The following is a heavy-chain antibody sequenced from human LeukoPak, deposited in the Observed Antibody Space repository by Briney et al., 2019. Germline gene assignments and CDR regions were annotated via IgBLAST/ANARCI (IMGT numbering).Heavy chain of an antibody. V-gene: IGHV3-74*01. CDR3: ARGRGGSYHY. D-gene: IGHD1-26*01. Sequence: PGGSLRLSCAASGFTFSNDWMHWVRQAPGKGLVWVSRINTDGSTTTYADSVKVRFTISRDNAKNTLYLQMNSLRVEDTAVYYCARGRGGSYHYWGQGTLVTVSS. J-gene: IGHJ4*02. CDR1: GFTFSNDW. CDR2: INTDGSTT.